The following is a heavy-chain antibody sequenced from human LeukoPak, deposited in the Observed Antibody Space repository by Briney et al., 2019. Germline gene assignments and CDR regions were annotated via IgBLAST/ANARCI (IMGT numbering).Heavy chain of an antibody. V-gene: IGHV1-2*02. CDR3: AGQKDPRPIDF. CDR2: INPKSGGT. Sequence: ASVKVSCKAYGYTFSDYFMHWVRQAPGQGLEWMGWINPKSGGTHYAQNFQGRVTMTRDTSINTAYMELNELRSDDTAVYYCAGQKDPRPIDFWGQGTLVTVSS. J-gene: IGHJ4*02. CDR1: GYTFSDYF.